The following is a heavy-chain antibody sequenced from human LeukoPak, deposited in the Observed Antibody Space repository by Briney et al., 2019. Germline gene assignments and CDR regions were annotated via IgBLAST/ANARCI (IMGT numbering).Heavy chain of an antibody. CDR1: GFTFSSYA. V-gene: IGHV3-30-3*01. J-gene: IGHJ6*02. Sequence: PGGSLRLSCAASGFTFSSYAMHWVRQAPGKGLEWVAVISYDGSNKYYADSVKGRFTISRDNSKNTLYLQMNSLRAEDTAVYYCARDLDIVVVPAAMYYYYGMDVWGQETTVTVSS. D-gene: IGHD2-2*03. CDR2: ISYDGSNK. CDR3: ARDLDIVVVPAAMYYYYGMDV.